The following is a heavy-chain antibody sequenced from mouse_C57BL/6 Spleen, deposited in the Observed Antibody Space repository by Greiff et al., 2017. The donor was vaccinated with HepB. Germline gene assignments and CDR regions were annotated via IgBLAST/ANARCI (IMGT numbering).Heavy chain of an antibody. CDR1: GFSLTSYG. J-gene: IGHJ3*01. CDR3: ARNQGRGFAY. V-gene: IGHV2-2*01. CDR2: IWSGGST. D-gene: IGHD3-2*02. Sequence: VKLMESGPGLVQPSQSLSITCTVSGFSLTSYGVHWVRQSPGKGLEWLGVIWSGGSTDYNAAFISRLSISKDNSTSQVFFKMNSLQADDTAIYYCARNQGRGFAYWGQGTLVTVSA.